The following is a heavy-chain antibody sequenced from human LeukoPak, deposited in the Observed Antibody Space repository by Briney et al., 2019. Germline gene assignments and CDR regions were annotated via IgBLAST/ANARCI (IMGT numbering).Heavy chain of an antibody. Sequence: GGSLRLSCAASGFTVSSNYMNWVRQAPGKGLEWVSVIYSGGSTYYADSVKGRFTISRDNSKNTLYLQMNSLRAEDTAVYYCARVVAAYDFWSGYSHKAYYYYYMDVWGKGTTVTVSS. CDR2: IYSGGST. CDR3: ARVVAAYDFWSGYSHKAYYYYYMDV. D-gene: IGHD3-3*01. V-gene: IGHV3-53*01. CDR1: GFTVSSNY. J-gene: IGHJ6*03.